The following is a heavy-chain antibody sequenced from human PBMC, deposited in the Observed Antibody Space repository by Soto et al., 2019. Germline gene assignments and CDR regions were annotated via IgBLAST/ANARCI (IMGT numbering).Heavy chain of an antibody. Sequence: GGSLRLSCAASGIVFSNYWMTWVRQAPGKGLEWVANIKPDGSDEYYVESVKGRFTISRDNSKSALYLQMNSLRAEDTAVYYCVRSQLWTLFDYWGKGTLVTVST. J-gene: IGHJ4*02. D-gene: IGHD3-16*01. CDR3: VRSQLWTLFDY. V-gene: IGHV3-7*01. CDR1: GIVFSNYW. CDR2: IKPDGSDE.